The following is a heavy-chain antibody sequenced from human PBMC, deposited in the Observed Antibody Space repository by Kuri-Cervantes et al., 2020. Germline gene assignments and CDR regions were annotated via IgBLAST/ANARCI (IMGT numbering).Heavy chain of an antibody. CDR1: GFTFSSYA. D-gene: IGHD6-13*01. Sequence: SLNISCAASGFTFSSYAMQWVRQAPRKGLEWVAVISYDGNNKYYADSVKGRFTISRDNSKNALYLQMNSLRDEDTAVYYCARDRRAAAGTFFYWGQGTLVTVSS. CDR3: ARDRRAAAGTFFY. J-gene: IGHJ4*02. CDR2: ISYDGNNK. V-gene: IGHV3-30-3*01.